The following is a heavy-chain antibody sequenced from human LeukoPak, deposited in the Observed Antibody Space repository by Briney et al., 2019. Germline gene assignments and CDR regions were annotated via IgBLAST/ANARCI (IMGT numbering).Heavy chain of an antibody. CDR1: GYTFTSYA. CDR2: INAGNGNT. V-gene: IGHV1-3*03. J-gene: IGHJ2*01. D-gene: IGHD5-18*01. CDR3: ARAHSYDFYWYFDL. Sequence: GASVKVSCKASGYTFTSYAMHWVRQAPGQRLEWMGWINAGNGNTKYSQEFQGRVTITRDTSASTAYMELSSLRSEDMAVYYCARAHSYDFYWYFDLWGRGTLVTVSS.